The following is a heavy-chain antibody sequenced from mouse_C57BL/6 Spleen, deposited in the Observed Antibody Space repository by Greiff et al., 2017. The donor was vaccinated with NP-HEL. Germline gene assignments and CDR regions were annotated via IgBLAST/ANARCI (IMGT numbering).Heavy chain of an antibody. CDR3: ARVYYYGSSYGWYFDV. J-gene: IGHJ1*03. CDR2: ISSGSSTI. Sequence: EVMLVESGGGLVKPGGSLKLSCAASGFTFSDYGMHWVRQAPEKGLEWVAYISSGSSTIYYADTVKGRFTISRDNAKNTLFLQMTSLRSEDTAMYYCARVYYYGSSYGWYFDVWGTGTTVTVSS. CDR1: GFTFSDYG. V-gene: IGHV5-17*01. D-gene: IGHD1-1*01.